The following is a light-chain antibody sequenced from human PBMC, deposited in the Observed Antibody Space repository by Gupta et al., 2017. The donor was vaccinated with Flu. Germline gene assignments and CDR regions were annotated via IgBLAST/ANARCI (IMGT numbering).Light chain of an antibody. CDR3: SSYTSSSTLV. J-gene: IGLJ2*01. CDR1: SSDVGGYNY. CDR2: EVS. Sequence: QSALTHPASVSGSPGPSITISCPGTSSDVGGYNYVSWYQQHPGKAPKLMIYEVSNRPSGVSNRFSGSKSGNTASLTISGLQAEDEADYYCSSYTSSSTLVFGGGTKLTVL. V-gene: IGLV2-14*01.